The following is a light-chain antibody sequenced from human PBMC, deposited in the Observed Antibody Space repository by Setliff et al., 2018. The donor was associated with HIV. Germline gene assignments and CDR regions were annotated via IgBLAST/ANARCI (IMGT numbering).Light chain of an antibody. J-gene: IGLJ1*01. Sequence: QSALAQPASVSGSPGQSITISCNGTSNDIGAYNYVSWYQQHPDRAPKLMIYGVNNRPSGVSNRFSGSKSGNTASLTISGLQTEDEADYYCTSYTNSNSYVFGPGTKVTVL. V-gene: IGLV2-14*01. CDR3: TSYTNSNSYV. CDR2: GVN. CDR1: SNDIGAYNY.